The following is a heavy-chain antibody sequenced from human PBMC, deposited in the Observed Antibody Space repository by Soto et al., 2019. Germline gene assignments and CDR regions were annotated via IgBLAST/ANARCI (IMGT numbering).Heavy chain of an antibody. J-gene: IGHJ5*02. CDR3: ARDPIFGGVLGDGEPGLQRCAVVFIIIPINACKPLQGLP. CDR1: GYTFTSYG. CDR2: ISAYNGNT. V-gene: IGHV1-18*01. D-gene: IGHD3-3*01. Sequence: ASVKVSCKASGYTFTSYGISWVRQAPGQGLEWMGWISAYNGNTNYAQKLQGRVTMTTDTSTSTAYMELRSLRSDDTAVYYCARDPIFGGVLGDGEPGLQRCAVVFIIIPINACKPLQGLPWG.